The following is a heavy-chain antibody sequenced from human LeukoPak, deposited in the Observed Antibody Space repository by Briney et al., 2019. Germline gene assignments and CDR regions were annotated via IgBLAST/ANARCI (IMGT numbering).Heavy chain of an antibody. Sequence: GGSLRLSCASSSFTVNYNYINWVRQAPGKGLESVSVITDGADTYYADSVKGRFTISRDNSQNTVHLQMDNLRADDTAVYYCAKVDYWSPENYLDSWGQGTLVTVSS. CDR2: ITDGADT. CDR1: SFTVNYNY. D-gene: IGHD1-1*01. V-gene: IGHV3-53*01. CDR3: AKVDYWSPENYLDS. J-gene: IGHJ4*02.